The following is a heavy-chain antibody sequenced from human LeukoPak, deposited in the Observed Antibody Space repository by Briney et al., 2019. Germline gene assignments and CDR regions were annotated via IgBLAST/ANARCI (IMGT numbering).Heavy chain of an antibody. CDR1: GYTFTSYG. CDR2: ISAYNGNT. Sequence: ASVKVSCKASGYTFTSYGISWVRQAPGQGLEWMGWISAYNGNTNYAQKLQGRVTMTTDTSTSTAYMELSRLRSDDTAVYYCARGMVRGVISYYYYGMDVWGQGTTVTVSS. J-gene: IGHJ6*02. CDR3: ARGMVRGVISYYYYGMDV. D-gene: IGHD3-10*01. V-gene: IGHV1-18*01.